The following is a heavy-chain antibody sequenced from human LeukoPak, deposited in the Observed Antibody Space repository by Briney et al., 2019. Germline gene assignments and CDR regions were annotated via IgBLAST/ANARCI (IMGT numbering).Heavy chain of an antibody. J-gene: IGHJ4*02. V-gene: IGHV3-21*01. CDR1: GFTFSSYS. D-gene: IGHD6-13*01. CDR3: ARGAAAAGYYFDY. Sequence: GGSLRLSCAASGFTFSSYSMNWVRQAPGKGLEWVSSISSSSSYIYCADSVKGRFTISRDNAKNSLYLQMNSLRAEDTAVYYCARGAAAAGYYFDYWGQGTLVTVSS. CDR2: ISSSSSYI.